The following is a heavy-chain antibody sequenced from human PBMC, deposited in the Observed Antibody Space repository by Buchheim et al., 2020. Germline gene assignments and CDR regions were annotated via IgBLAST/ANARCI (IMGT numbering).Heavy chain of an antibody. V-gene: IGHV3-7*01. Sequence: EVQLVESGGGLVQPGGSLRLSCAASGFTFSSYWMSWVRQAPGKGLEWVANIKQDGSEKYYVDSVKGRFTISRDNAKNSLYLQMNSLRAEDTAVYYCARAVWSARKYDFWSGYYNYFDYWGQGTL. CDR1: GFTFSSYW. CDR3: ARAVWSARKYDFWSGYYNYFDY. J-gene: IGHJ4*02. D-gene: IGHD3-3*01. CDR2: IKQDGSEK.